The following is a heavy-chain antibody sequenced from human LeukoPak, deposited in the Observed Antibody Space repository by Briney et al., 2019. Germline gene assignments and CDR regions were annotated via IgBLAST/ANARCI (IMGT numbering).Heavy chain of an antibody. Sequence: PGRSLRLSCAASGFTFSSYGMHWVRQAPGKGLEWVAVISYDGSNKYYADSVKGRFTISRDNSKNTLYLQVNSLRAGDTAVYYCAKALYSSSYYYYMDVWGKGTTVTVSS. V-gene: IGHV3-30*18. J-gene: IGHJ6*03. CDR1: GFTFSSYG. CDR2: ISYDGSNK. D-gene: IGHD6-6*01. CDR3: AKALYSSSYYYYMDV.